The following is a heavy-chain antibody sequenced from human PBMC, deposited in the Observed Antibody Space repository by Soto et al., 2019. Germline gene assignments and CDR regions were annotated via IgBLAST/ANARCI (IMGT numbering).Heavy chain of an antibody. D-gene: IGHD1-1*01. V-gene: IGHV4-30-2*01. CDR3: ARGNPVPLDY. J-gene: IGHJ4*02. CDR2: IYHSGST. CDR1: GGSISSGGYS. Sequence: PSETLSLTCAVSGGSISSGGYSLSWIRQPPGKGLEWIGYIYHSGSTYYNPSLKSRVTISVDRSKNQFSLKLSSVTAADTAVYYCARGNPVPLDYWGQGTLVTVSS.